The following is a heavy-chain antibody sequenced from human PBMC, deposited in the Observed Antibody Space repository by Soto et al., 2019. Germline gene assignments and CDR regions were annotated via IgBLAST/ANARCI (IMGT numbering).Heavy chain of an antibody. Sequence: PGGSLRLSCAASGFTFSSYAMSWVRQAPGKGLEWVSAISGSGGSTYYADSVKGRFTISRDNSKNTLYRQMNSLRAEDTAVYYCAKEGDYDFWSGSYYYYVMDVWGQGTTVTVSS. D-gene: IGHD3-3*01. CDR3: AKEGDYDFWSGSYYYYVMDV. J-gene: IGHJ6*02. V-gene: IGHV3-23*01. CDR1: GFTFSSYA. CDR2: ISGSGGST.